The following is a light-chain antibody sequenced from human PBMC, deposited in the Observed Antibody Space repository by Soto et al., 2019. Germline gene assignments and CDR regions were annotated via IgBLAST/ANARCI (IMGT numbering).Light chain of an antibody. CDR2: ETS. J-gene: IGKJ1*01. V-gene: IGKV1-5*03. CDR1: QSISSW. Sequence: DSPKTRSPPTLSASVGDRVSITWRASQSISSWLAWYQQKPGKAPKLLIYETSSLESGVPSRFGGSGSGTEFTLTISSLQPDDFAIYYCQQYNSYSWTFGQGTKV. CDR3: QQYNSYSWT.